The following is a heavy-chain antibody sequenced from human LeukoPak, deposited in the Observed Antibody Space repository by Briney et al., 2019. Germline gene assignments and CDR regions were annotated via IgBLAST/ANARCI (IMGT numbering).Heavy chain of an antibody. J-gene: IGHJ4*02. CDR3: ASRPIVGATTPDY. V-gene: IGHV4-39*01. CDR1: GGSISSYY. D-gene: IGHD1-26*01. Sequence: SETLSLTCTVSGGSISSYYWGWIRQPPGKGLEWIGSIYYSGSTYYNPSLKSRVTISVDTSKNQFSLKLSSVTAADTAVYYCASRPIVGATTPDYWGQGTLVTVSS. CDR2: IYYSGST.